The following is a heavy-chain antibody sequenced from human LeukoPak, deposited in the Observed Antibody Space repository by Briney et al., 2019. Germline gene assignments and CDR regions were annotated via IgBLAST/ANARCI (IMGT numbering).Heavy chain of an antibody. V-gene: IGHV4-34*01. D-gene: IGHD3-3*01. CDR1: GGSFSGYY. CDR3: ARLRYYDFWSGPPWFGIPPYNWFDP. J-gene: IGHJ5*02. CDR2: INHSGST. Sequence: PSETLSLTCAVYGGSFSGYYWSWIRQPPGKGLEWIGEINHSGSTNYNPSLKSRVTISVDTSKNQFSLKLSSVTAADTAVYYCARLRYYDFWSGPPWFGIPPYNWFDPWGQGTLVTVSS.